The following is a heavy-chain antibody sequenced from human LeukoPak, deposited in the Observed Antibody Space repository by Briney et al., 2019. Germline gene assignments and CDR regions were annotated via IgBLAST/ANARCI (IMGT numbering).Heavy chain of an antibody. J-gene: IGHJ4*02. CDR1: GFTLSSYS. V-gene: IGHV3-21*01. Sequence: GGSLRLSCAASGFTLSSYSMNWVRQAPGKGLEWVSSISSSSYIYYADSVKGRFTISRDNAKNSLYLQMNSLRAEDTAVYYCARAGSTALDYWGQGTLVTVSS. CDR2: ISSSSYI. D-gene: IGHD6-6*01. CDR3: ARAGSTALDY.